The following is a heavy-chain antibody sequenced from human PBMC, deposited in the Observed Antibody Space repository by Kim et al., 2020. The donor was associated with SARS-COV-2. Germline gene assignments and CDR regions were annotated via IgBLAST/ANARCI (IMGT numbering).Heavy chain of an antibody. J-gene: IGHJ4*02. CDR3: AREVITAAKYFDF. V-gene: IGHV6-1*01. Sequence: DYAVTVKGRITINPATSQNQFSLQLNSVTPEDTAVYYCAREVITAAKYFDFWGQGALITVSS. D-gene: IGHD3-10*01.